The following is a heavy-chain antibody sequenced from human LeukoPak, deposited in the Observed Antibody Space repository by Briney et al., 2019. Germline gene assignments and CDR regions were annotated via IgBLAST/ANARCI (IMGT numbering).Heavy chain of an antibody. J-gene: IGHJ4*02. CDR2: ISSSGSTI. V-gene: IGHV3-11*01. D-gene: IGHD3-22*01. CDR3: ASSYSGYYYDY. CDR1: GFAFSDYY. Sequence: GGSLRLSCAASGFAFSDYYMSWLRQAPGKGLEWVSYISSSGSTIYYADSVKGRFTISRDNAKNSLYLQMNSLRAEDTAVYYCASSYSGYYYDYWGQGTLVTVSS.